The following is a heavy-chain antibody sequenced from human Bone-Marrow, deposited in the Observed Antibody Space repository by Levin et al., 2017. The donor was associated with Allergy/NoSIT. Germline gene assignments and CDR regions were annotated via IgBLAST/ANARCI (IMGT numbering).Heavy chain of an antibody. CDR1: GFTFRRDW. D-gene: IGHD6-19*01. Sequence: HPGGSLRLSCAASGFTFRRDWMSWVRQAPGKGLEWVASIKEDGTEKQYVDSVRGRFTISRDNAKNSVYVQMNSLRVEDTAVYYCARSGGWYGSYFENWGQGSLVTVSS. J-gene: IGHJ4*02. CDR2: IKEDGTEK. V-gene: IGHV3-7*01. CDR3: ARSGGWYGSYFEN.